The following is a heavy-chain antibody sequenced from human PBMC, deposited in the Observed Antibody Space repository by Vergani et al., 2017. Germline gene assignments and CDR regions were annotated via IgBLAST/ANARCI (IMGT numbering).Heavy chain of an antibody. CDR2: ISSSGTTM. D-gene: IGHD6-19*01. J-gene: IGHJ4*02. CDR1: GFTFSDYY. V-gene: IGHV3-11*01. Sequence: QVQLVESGGDLVKPGGSLRLSCAASGFTFSDYYMSWIRQAPGKGLEWVSYISSSGTTMYYPASVRGRFTISRDNAKNSLYLQMNSLRAEDTAVYYCARRSRPVDVYYFDSWGQGTLVTVSS. CDR3: ARRSRPVDVYYFDS.